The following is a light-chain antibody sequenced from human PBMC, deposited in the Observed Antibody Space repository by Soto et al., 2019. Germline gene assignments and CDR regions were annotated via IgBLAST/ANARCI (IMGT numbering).Light chain of an antibody. CDR1: KLGDKY. J-gene: IGLJ2*01. V-gene: IGLV3-1*01. CDR2: QDN. CDR3: QAWDSRIVV. Sequence: SYELTQPPSVSVSPGQTASISCSGEKLGDKYACWYQQRPNQSPVLVIYQDNKRPSGIPERFSGSNSGNTATLTISGTQAMDEADYYCQAWDSRIVVFGGGTKLTVL.